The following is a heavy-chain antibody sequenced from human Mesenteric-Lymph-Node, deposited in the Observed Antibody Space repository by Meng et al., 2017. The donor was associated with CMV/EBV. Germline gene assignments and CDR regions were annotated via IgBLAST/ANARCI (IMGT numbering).Heavy chain of an antibody. J-gene: IGHJ6*02. CDR1: GTSVNSNGYY. CDR2: IHDSGYT. Sequence: SETLSLTCSVSGTSVNSNGYYWNWVRQHPGKGLEWIGYIHDSGYTYNPSLKSRVTISIDTPKNRFSLRLSAVTAADTAVYYCATTTLSQYYYYGMDVWGPGNTVTVSS. D-gene: IGHD1-14*01. CDR3: ATTTLSQYYYYGMDV. V-gene: IGHV4-31*03.